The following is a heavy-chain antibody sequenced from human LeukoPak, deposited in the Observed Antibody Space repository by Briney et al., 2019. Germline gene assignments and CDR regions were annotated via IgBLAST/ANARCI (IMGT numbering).Heavy chain of an antibody. CDR2: INPNSGGT. J-gene: IGHJ4*02. V-gene: IGHV1-2*02. Sequence: ASVKVSCKASGYTFTGYYMHWVRQAPGQGLEWMGWINPNSGGTNYAQKFQGRVTMTRDTSISTAYMELGRLRSDDTAVYYCARGRGYSYKQRYYFDYWGQGTLVTVSS. CDR3: ARGRGYSYKQRYYFDY. CDR1: GYTFTGYY. D-gene: IGHD5-18*01.